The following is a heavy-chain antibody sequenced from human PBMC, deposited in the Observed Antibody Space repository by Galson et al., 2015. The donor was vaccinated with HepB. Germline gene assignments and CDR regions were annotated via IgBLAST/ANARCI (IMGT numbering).Heavy chain of an antibody. CDR1: GFTFSDYY. CDR3: GRVLVGAIDY. V-gene: IGHV3-72*01. CDR2: IRNEANGYTA. J-gene: IGHJ4*02. D-gene: IGHD1-26*01. Sequence: SLRLSCAASGFTFSDYYMDWVRQAPGKGLEWVGRIRNEANGYTAEYAASVTDRFTISRDDSKDSLSLQMNSLKTEDTAVYYCGRVLVGAIDYWGQGTLVTVSS.